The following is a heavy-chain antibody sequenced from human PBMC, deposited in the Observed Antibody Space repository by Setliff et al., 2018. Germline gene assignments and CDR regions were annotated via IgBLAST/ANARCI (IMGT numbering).Heavy chain of an antibody. CDR2: TYYSGST. J-gene: IGHJ5*01. D-gene: IGHD6-13*01. CDR3: ARDHPGYSSSWYWFDS. CDR1: GDSIYSGGYY. V-gene: IGHV4-31*03. Sequence: PSETLSLTCTVSGDSIYSGGYYWSWIRQHPGKGLEWIGYTYYSGSTYYNPSLKSRVTISIDTSKNQFSLKLSSVTAADTAVYYCARDHPGYSSSWYWFDSWGLGTLVTVSS.